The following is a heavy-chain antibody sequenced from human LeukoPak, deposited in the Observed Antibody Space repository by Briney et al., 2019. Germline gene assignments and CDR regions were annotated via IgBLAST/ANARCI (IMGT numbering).Heavy chain of an antibody. D-gene: IGHD4-17*01. CDR3: AVMVDYGDGDYFDY. V-gene: IGHV3-23*01. CDR2: LSTGGDRT. CDR1: GFTFRSYA. J-gene: IGHJ4*02. Sequence: GGSLRLSCVVSGFTFRSYAMGWVRQAPGKGLEWVSTLSTGGDRTYYADSVKGRFTFSRDNAQNSLYLQMNSLRAEDTAVYYCAVMVDYGDGDYFDYWGQGTLVTVSS.